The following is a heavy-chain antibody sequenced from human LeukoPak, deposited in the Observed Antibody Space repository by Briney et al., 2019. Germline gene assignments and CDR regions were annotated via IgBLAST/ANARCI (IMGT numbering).Heavy chain of an antibody. V-gene: IGHV4-59*01. CDR2: IYYSGST. J-gene: IGHJ5*02. CDR1: GGSISSYY. D-gene: IGHD6-13*01. CDR3: ARDTAAGTNNWFDP. Sequence: SETLSLTCTVSGGSISSYYWSWIRQPPGKGLEWIGYIYYSGSTNYNPSLKSRVTISVDTSKNQFSLKLSSVTAADTAVYYCARDTAAGTNNWFDPWGQGTLVTVSS.